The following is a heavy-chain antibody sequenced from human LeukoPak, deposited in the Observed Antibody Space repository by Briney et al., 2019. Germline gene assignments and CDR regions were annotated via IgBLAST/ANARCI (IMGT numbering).Heavy chain of an antibody. CDR2: IYYSGST. V-gene: IGHV4-31*03. J-gene: IGHJ5*02. Sequence: NASETLSLTCTVSGGSISSGGYSWGWIRQHPGKGLEWIGYIYYSGSTYYNPSLKSRVTISVDTSKNQFSLKLSSVTAADTAVYYCARVRDYGHKFGPWGRGTLVTVSS. D-gene: IGHD4-17*01. CDR3: ARVRDYGHKFGP. CDR1: GGSISSGGYS.